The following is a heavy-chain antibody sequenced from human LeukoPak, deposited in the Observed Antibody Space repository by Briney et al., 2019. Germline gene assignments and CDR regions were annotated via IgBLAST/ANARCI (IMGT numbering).Heavy chain of an antibody. CDR3: ARDSYSIVDTAMKYFDY. D-gene: IGHD5-18*01. CDR2: INPNSGGT. CDR1: GYTFTGYY. V-gene: IGHV1-2*02. J-gene: IGHJ4*02. Sequence: GASVKVSCKASGYTFTGYYMHWVRQAPGQGLEWMGWINPNSGGTNYAQKFQGRVTMTRDTSISTAYMELRSLRSDDTAVYYCARDSYSIVDTAMKYFDYWGQGTLVTVSS.